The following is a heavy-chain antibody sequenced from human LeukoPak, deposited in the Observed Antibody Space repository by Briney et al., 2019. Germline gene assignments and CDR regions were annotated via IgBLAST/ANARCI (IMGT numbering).Heavy chain of an antibody. CDR3: ARDPFDGYNFDY. CDR1: GFTFDDYA. J-gene: IGHJ4*02. Sequence: GGSLRLSCAASGFTFDDYAMHWVRQAPGKGLEWVSGISWNSGSIGYADSVKGRFTISRDNAKNSLYLQMNSLRAEDTVVYYCARDPFDGYNFDYWGQGTLVTVSS. D-gene: IGHD5-24*01. V-gene: IGHV3-9*01. CDR2: ISWNSGSI.